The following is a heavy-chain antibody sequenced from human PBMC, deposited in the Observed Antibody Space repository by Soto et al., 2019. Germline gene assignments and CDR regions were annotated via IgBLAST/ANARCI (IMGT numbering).Heavy chain of an antibody. CDR3: AVLIEFRGSSFFDY. Sequence: VSGPTLVNPTQTLTLTCTFSGFSLSTSGVGVGWIRQPPGKALEWLALIYWDDDNRYSPSLQSRLTITKDTSKNQVVLTMTNMDPVDTATYYCAVLIEFRGSSFFDYWGQGTLVTVSS. J-gene: IGHJ4*02. CDR2: IYWDDDN. CDR1: GFSLSTSGVG. V-gene: IGHV2-5*02. D-gene: IGHD6-6*01.